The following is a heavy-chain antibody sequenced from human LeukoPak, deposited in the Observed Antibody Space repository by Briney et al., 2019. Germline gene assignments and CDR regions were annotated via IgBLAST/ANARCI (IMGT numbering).Heavy chain of an antibody. V-gene: IGHV4-59*01. Sequence: SETLSLTCTVSGGSISSYYWSWIRQPPGKGLEWIGYIHYSGSTNYNPSLKSRVTISVDTSKNQFSLKLSSVTAADTAVYYCARAGGYYYMDVWGKGTTVTVSS. CDR3: ARAGGYYYMDV. CDR1: GGSISSYY. J-gene: IGHJ6*03. D-gene: IGHD4-23*01. CDR2: IHYSGST.